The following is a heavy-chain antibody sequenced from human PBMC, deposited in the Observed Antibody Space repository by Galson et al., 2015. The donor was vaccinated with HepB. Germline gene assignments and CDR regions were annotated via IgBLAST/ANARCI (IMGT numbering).Heavy chain of an antibody. CDR2: INPNSGGT. CDR1: GYTFTGYY. Sequence: SVKVSCKASGYTFTGYYMHWVRQAPGQGLEWMGRINPNSGGTNYAQKFQGRVTMTRDTSISTAYMELSRLRSDDTVVYYCARGGFLDPGYYYDSSGYFIDYWGQGTLVTVSS. V-gene: IGHV1-2*05. CDR3: ARGGFLDPGYYYDSSGYFIDY. D-gene: IGHD3-22*01. J-gene: IGHJ4*02.